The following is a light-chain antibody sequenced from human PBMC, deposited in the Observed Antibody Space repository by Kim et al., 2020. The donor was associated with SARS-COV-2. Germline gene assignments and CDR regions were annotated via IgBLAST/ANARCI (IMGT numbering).Light chain of an antibody. CDR3: SSYAGSNNLV. Sequence: GQSVTISCPGTSSDVGGYNYVSWYQQHPGKAPQLMIYEVSKRPAGVPDRFSGSKSGNTASLTVSGLQAEDEADYYCSSYAGSNNLVFGGGTQLTVL. CDR2: EVS. V-gene: IGLV2-8*01. J-gene: IGLJ2*01. CDR1: SSDVGGYNY.